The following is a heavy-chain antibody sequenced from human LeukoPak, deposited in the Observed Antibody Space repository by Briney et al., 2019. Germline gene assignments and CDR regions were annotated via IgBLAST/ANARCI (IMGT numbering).Heavy chain of an antibody. CDR2: IYYSGST. CDR1: GGSISSSSYY. CDR3: ARRPVPAAYFDY. V-gene: IGHV4-39*01. J-gene: IGHJ4*02. D-gene: IGHD2-2*01. Sequence: SETLSLTCTVSGGSISSSSYYWGWIRQPPGKGLEWIGSIYYSGSTYYNPSLKSRVTISVDTSKNQFSLKLSSVTAADTAVYYCARRPVPAAYFDYWGQGTLVTVSS.